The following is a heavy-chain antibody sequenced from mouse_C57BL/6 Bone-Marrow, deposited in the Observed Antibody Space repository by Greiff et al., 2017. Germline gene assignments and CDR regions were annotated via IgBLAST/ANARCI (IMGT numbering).Heavy chain of an antibody. CDR1: GYTFTSYW. CDR3: ARGGGGPHY. Sequence: VQLQQPGAELVKPGASVKMSCKASGYTFTSYWITWVKQRPGQGLEWIGDIYPGSGSTNYNEKFKSKATLPVDTSSSKAYMQLSSLTSEDSAVYYCARGGGGPHYWGQGTTLTVSS. J-gene: IGHJ2*01. CDR2: IYPGSGST. V-gene: IGHV1-55*01. D-gene: IGHD1-1*02.